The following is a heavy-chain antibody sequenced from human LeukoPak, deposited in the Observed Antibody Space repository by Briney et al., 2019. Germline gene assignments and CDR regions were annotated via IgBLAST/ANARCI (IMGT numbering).Heavy chain of an antibody. CDR3: AGPLQGIVGATGFDY. CDR2: IYPSDSDT. J-gene: IGHJ4*02. D-gene: IGHD1-26*01. V-gene: IGHV5-51*01. CDR1: EYSFATYW. Sequence: GESLKISCQGSEYSFATYWIAWLRQMPGKGLEWMGIIYPSDSDTRYSPSFQGQVTISADKSIKTAYLQWSSLKASDTAMYYCAGPLQGIVGATGFDYWGQGTLVTVSS.